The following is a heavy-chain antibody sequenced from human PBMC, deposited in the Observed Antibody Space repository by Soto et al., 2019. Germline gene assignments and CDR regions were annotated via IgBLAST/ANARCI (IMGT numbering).Heavy chain of an antibody. CDR1: GGSFSGYY. D-gene: IGHD3-10*01. Sequence: PTETLSLTCAAYGGSFSGYYWSWIRQPPGKGLEWIGEINHSGSTNYNPSLKSRVTISVDTSKNQFSLKLSSVTAADTAVYYCARGRGYGSGVGWFDPWGQGTLVTVSS. J-gene: IGHJ5*02. V-gene: IGHV4-34*01. CDR2: INHSGST. CDR3: ARGRGYGSGVGWFDP.